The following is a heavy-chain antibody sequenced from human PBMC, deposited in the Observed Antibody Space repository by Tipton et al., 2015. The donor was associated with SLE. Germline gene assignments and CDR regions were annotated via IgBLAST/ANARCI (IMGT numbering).Heavy chain of an antibody. V-gene: IGHV3-23*01. CDR1: GGSISSYY. J-gene: IGHJ5*02. CDR3: AKDADYGDYSNWFDP. CDR2: ISGSGGST. D-gene: IGHD4-17*01. Sequence: LSLTCTASGGSISSYYWSWIRQPPGKGLEWVSAISGSGGSTYYADSVKGRFTISRDNSKNTLYLQMDSLRAEDTAVYYCAKDADYGDYSNWFDPWGQGTLVTVSS.